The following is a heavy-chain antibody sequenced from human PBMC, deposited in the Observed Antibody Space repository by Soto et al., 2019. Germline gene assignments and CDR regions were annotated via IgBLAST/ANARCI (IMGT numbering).Heavy chain of an antibody. CDR2: IIPSGGIA. D-gene: IGHD6-13*01. V-gene: IGHV1-46*01. CDR3: ARGYIAAAIGGMEV. J-gene: IGHJ6*02. Sequence: GASVKVSCKASGCTFSSYTISWVRQAPGQGLEWMGIIIPSGGIANYAQKFQGRVTMTRDKSTSTVYMELSSLRSEDTAVYYCARGYIAAAIGGMEVWGQGTTVTVSS. CDR1: GCTFSSYT.